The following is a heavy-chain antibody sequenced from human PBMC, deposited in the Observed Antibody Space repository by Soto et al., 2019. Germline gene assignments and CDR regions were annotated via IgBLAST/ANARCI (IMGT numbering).Heavy chain of an antibody. V-gene: IGHV5-51*01. CDR3: ARPYSGGPNDPFDV. D-gene: IGHD1-26*01. CDR2: IYPGDSHA. Sequence: PGESLKISCKGPGYSFTNYWIGWVRQMPGKGLEWMGIIYPGDSHAIYSPSFQGQVTMSADKPISTAYLQWSSLKASDTAMYYCARPYSGGPNDPFDVWGQGTMVTVSS. J-gene: IGHJ3*01. CDR1: GYSFTNYW.